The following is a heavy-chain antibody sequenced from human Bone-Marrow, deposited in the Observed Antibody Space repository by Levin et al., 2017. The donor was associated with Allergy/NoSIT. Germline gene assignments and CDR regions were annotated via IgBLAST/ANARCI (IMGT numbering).Heavy chain of an antibody. CDR1: GFSLSRYS. CDR2: ITSSSSYI. D-gene: IGHD5-24*01. CDR3: ARERMATISNDY. J-gene: IGHJ4*02. V-gene: IGHV3-21*01. Sequence: GGSLRLSCTASGFSLSRYSMNWVRQAPGKGLECVASITSSSSYIYYADSLKGRFTISRDNAKNSLYLQMNSLRAEDTAVYYCARERMATISNDYWGQGTLVTVSS.